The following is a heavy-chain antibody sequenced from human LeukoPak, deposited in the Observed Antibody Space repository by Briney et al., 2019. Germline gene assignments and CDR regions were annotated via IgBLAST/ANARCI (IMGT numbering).Heavy chain of an antibody. CDR3: AKEGDYGSGSYYLYYYYYYGMDV. Sequence: GRSLRLSCAASGFTFSSYGMHWVRQAPGKGLEWVAVISYDGSNKYYADSVKGRFTISRDNSKNTLYLQMNSLRAEDTAVYYCAKEGDYGSGSYYLYYYYYYGMDVWGKGTTVTVSS. V-gene: IGHV3-30*18. CDR1: GFTFSSYG. J-gene: IGHJ6*04. D-gene: IGHD3-10*01. CDR2: ISYDGSNK.